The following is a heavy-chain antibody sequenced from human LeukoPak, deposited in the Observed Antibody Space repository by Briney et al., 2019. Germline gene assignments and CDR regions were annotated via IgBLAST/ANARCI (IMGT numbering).Heavy chain of an antibody. J-gene: IGHJ4*02. CDR1: GFTFSSYA. CDR3: AITWDRGSYIPFDY. V-gene: IGHV3-23*01. Sequence: EGSLRLSCAASGFTFSSYAMSWVRQAPGKGLEWVSAISGSGGSTYYADSVKGRFTISRDNSKNTLYLQMNSLGAEDTAVYHCAITWDRGSYIPFDYWGQGTLVTVSS. CDR2: ISGSGGST. D-gene: IGHD1-26*01.